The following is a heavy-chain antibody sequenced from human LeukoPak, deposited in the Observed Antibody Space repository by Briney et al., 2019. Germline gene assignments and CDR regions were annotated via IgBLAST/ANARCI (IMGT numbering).Heavy chain of an antibody. Sequence: ASVKVSCKASGYTFTSYGISWVRQAPGQGLEWMGWISAYNGNTNYAQKLQGRVTMTTDKSTSTAYMELRSLRSDDTAMYYCARGQANRLLWVGELLSNINPLDFWGQGTLVTVSS. CDR1: GYTFTSYG. D-gene: IGHD3-10*01. J-gene: IGHJ4*02. V-gene: IGHV1-18*01. CDR2: ISAYNGNT. CDR3: ARGQANRLLWVGELLSNINPLDF.